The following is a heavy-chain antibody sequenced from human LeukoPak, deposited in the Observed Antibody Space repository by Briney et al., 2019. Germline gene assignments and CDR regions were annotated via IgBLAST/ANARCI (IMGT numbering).Heavy chain of an antibody. CDR2: IRYNGNNK. CDR3: ARDWNDAFDI. Sequence: GGSLRLSCAASGFSFTSNGMHWVRQPPGKGLEWVAFIRYNGNNKYYADSVKGRFTISRDNSKNTLSLQMNSLRAEDTAVYYCARDWNDAFDIWGQGTMVTVSS. D-gene: IGHD1-1*01. CDR1: GFSFTSNG. V-gene: IGHV3-30*02. J-gene: IGHJ3*02.